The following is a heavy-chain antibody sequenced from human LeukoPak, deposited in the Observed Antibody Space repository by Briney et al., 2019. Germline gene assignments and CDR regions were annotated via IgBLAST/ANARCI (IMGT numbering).Heavy chain of an antibody. CDR2: IDVTTGIS. CDR1: GFTFSTYS. J-gene: IGHJ5*02. Sequence: GGSLRLSCAASGFTFSTYSMSWVRQAPGKGLEWVSTIDVTTGISYYADSVRGRFTISRDNSKNTLYLQMNSLRAEDTAVYYCAKDLYYDFWSGPYNWFDPWGQGTLVTVSP. D-gene: IGHD3-3*01. CDR3: AKDLYYDFWSGPYNWFDP. V-gene: IGHV3-23*01.